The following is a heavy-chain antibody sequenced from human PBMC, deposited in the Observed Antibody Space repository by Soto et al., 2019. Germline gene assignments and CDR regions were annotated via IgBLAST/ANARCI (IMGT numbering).Heavy chain of an antibody. D-gene: IGHD2-8*01. V-gene: IGHV3-7*01. CDR1: AFTFSGYW. CDR3: ASYWHPGTIDI. CDR2: IKEDGSEK. J-gene: IGHJ3*02. Sequence: PGGSLRLSCAASAFTFSGYWMAWVRQPPGKGLEWVANIKEDGSEKYYLVSVKGRFTISRDNAENSLFLQMKSLRAEDTAVYYCASYWHPGTIDIWGLGTMVTVSS.